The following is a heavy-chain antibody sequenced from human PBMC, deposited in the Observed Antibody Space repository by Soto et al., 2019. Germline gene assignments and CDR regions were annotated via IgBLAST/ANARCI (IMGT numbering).Heavy chain of an antibody. J-gene: IGHJ2*01. V-gene: IGHV4-34*01. CDR3: AREVPSRYFDL. CDR1: GASFSDSY. Sequence: QVRLQQWGAGLLKPSETLSLTCAVYGASFSDSYWYWIRQPPGKGLEWIGEINHSGSTIYNTSLESRVTISLDTSRKQFTLKMRSATAADTAVYYCAREVPSRYFDLWGRGTPVTVSS. D-gene: IGHD1-1*01. CDR2: INHSGST.